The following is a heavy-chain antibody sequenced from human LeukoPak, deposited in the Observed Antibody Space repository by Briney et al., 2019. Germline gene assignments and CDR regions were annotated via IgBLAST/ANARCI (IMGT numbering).Heavy chain of an antibody. V-gene: IGHV5-51*01. Sequence: GESLKISCKVSGYSFTSYCIGWVRQMPGKGLEWMGIIYPGDSGPTYSPSFQGQVTISVDKSINTAYLQWSSLQASDAAMYYCGMSGDRVPLQDDVFDVWGQGTMVTVST. CDR2: IYPGDSGP. J-gene: IGHJ3*01. D-gene: IGHD1-26*01. CDR3: GMSGDRVPLQDDVFDV. CDR1: GYSFTSYC.